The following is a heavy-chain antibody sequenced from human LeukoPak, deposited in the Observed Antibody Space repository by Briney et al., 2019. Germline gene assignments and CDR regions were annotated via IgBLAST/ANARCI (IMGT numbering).Heavy chain of an antibody. D-gene: IGHD3-16*02. CDR1: GFTFDDYA. J-gene: IGHJ4*02. CDR2: ISSSSSYI. V-gene: IGHV3-21*01. CDR3: ARDPYYDYVWGSYRYPH. Sequence: GGSLRLSCAASGFTFDDYAMHWVRQAPGKGLEWVSSISSSSSYIYYADSVKGRFTISRDNAKNSLYLQMNSLRAEDTAVYYCARDPYYDYVWGSYRYPHWGQGTLVTVSS.